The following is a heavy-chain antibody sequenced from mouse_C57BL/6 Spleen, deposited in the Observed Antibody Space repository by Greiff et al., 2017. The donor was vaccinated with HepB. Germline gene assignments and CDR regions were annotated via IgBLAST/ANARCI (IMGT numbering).Heavy chain of an antibody. CDR3: ARSGRQLRLRHFDY. CDR2: IDPSDSYT. CDR1: GYTFTSYW. D-gene: IGHD3-2*02. J-gene: IGHJ2*01. Sequence: QVQLQQPGAELVKPGASVKLSCKASGYTFTSYWMQWVKQRPGQGLEWIGEIDPSDSYTNYHQKFKGKATLTVDTSSSTAYMQLSSLTSEDSAVYYCARSGRQLRLRHFDYWGQGTTLTVSS. V-gene: IGHV1-50*01.